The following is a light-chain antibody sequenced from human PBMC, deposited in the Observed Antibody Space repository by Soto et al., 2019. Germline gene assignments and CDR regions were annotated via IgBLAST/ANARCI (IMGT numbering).Light chain of an antibody. V-gene: IGLV1-44*01. Sequence: QSFLTQPPSASGTPGRRVTISCSGSSSNIGSNTVNWYQQLPGTAPKLLIYSNNQRPSGVPDRFSGSKSGTSASLAISGLQSEDEADYYCAAWDDSLNGHVFGTGTKVTVL. J-gene: IGLJ1*01. CDR3: AAWDDSLNGHV. CDR2: SNN. CDR1: SSNIGSNT.